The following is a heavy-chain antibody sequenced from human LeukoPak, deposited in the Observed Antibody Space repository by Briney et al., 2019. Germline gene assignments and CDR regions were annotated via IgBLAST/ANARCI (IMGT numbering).Heavy chain of an antibody. J-gene: IGHJ4*02. D-gene: IGHD6-19*01. V-gene: IGHV3-66*01. CDR3: ARDRVVAGTLAYFDY. CDR1: GFTVSSNY. CDR2: IYSGETT. Sequence: RGSLRLSCAASGFTVSSNYMNWVRQAPGEGLEGGSVIYSGETTYYADSLKGRFTISRDNSKNTLYLQMNSLRAEDTAVYYCARDRVVAGTLAYFDYWGQGTLVTVSS.